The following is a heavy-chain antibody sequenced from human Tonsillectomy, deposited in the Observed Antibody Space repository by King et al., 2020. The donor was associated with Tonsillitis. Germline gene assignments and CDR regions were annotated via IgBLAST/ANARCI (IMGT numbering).Heavy chain of an antibody. V-gene: IGHV3-33*08. CDR2: IWYNGSYK. Sequence: VQLVESGGDVVQPGTSLRLSCAASGFTFSSSGMHWVRQAPGKGLEGVAVIWYNGSYKYYADSVKGRFTISRDNSKNTLYLRLNSLSAEDTAVYYCARDGPNYYYMDVWGIGTTVTVSS. J-gene: IGHJ6*03. CDR3: ARDGPNYYYMDV. CDR1: GFTFSSSG.